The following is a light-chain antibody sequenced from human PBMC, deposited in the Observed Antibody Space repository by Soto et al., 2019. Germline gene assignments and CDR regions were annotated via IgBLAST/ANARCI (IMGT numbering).Light chain of an antibody. V-gene: IGKV1-39*01. Sequence: DIQMTQSPSSLSASVGDRVTLICRASQTIRTYLNWYQQKPGKAPKPLIYNTSSLHSGVPSRFSGSGSGTYFTLTISSLQPEDFASYYCQQGYSTPITFGQGTRLEIK. CDR3: QQGYSTPIT. CDR1: QTIRTY. CDR2: NTS. J-gene: IGKJ5*01.